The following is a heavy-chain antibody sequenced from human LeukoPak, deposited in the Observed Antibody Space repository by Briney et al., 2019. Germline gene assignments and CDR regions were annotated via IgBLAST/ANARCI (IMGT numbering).Heavy chain of an antibody. V-gene: IGHV4-34*01. J-gene: IGHJ6*03. Sequence: SETLSLTCAVYGGSFSGYYWSWIRQPPGKGLEWIGEINHSGSTNYNPSLKSRVTISVDTSKNQFSLKLSPVTAADTAVYYCARMSYAVMDVWGKGTTVTVSS. CDR1: GGSFSGYY. CDR3: ARMSYAVMDV. D-gene: IGHD2-2*01. CDR2: INHSGST.